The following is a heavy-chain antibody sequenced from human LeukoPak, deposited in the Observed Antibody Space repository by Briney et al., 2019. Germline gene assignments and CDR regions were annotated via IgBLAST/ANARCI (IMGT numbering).Heavy chain of an antibody. CDR2: IYSSGRT. J-gene: IGHJ5*02. Sequence: SETLSLTCTVSGGSIRSHYWTWVRQAAGKGLEWIGRIYSSGRTDSNQSLKSRVTMSVETSKNQFSLKLSSVTAADTAVYYCARSRQASGLLSSWGQGTPVVVSS. CDR3: ARSRQASGLLSS. V-gene: IGHV4-4*07. D-gene: IGHD3-10*01. CDR1: GGSIRSHY.